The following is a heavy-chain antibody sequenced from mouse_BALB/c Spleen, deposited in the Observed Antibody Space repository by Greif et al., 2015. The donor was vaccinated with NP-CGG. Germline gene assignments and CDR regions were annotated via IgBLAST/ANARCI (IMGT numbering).Heavy chain of an antibody. CDR2: ISSGSSTI. D-gene: IGHD1-1*01. J-gene: IGHJ1*01. CDR1: GFTFSSFG. V-gene: IGHV5-17*02. Sequence: EVMLVESGGGLVQPGGSRKLSCAASGFTFSSFGMHWVRQAPEKGLEWVAYISSGSSTIYYADTVKGRFTISRDNPKNTLFLQMTSLRSEDTAMYYCARPYGSSSYWYLDVWGAGTTVTVSS. CDR3: ARPYGSSSYWYLDV.